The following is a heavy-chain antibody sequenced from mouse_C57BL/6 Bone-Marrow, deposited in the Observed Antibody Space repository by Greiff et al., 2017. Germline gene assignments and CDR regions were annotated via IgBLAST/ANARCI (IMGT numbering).Heavy chain of an antibody. V-gene: IGHV5-9-1*02. CDR3: TRGHYGSSFDY. Sequence: DVHLVESGGGLVKPGGSLKLSCAASGFTFSSYTMSWVRQTPEKRLEWVATISGGGDYIYYADTVKGRFTISRDNARNTLYLQMSSLKSEDTAMYYCTRGHYGSSFDYWGQGTTLTVSS. CDR2: ISGGGDYI. J-gene: IGHJ2*01. D-gene: IGHD1-1*01. CDR1: GFTFSSYT.